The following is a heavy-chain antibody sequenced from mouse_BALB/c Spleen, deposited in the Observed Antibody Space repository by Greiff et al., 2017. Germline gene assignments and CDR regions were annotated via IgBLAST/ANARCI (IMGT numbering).Heavy chain of an antibody. D-gene: IGHD2-1*01. Sequence: VKLVESGPGLVAPSQSLSITCTVSGFSLTSYGVHWVRQPPGKGLEWLGVIWAGGSTNYNSALMSRLSISKDNSKSQVFLKMNSLQTDDTAMYYCARDVIYYGNYGFAYWGQGTLVTVSA. V-gene: IGHV2-9*02. CDR3: ARDVIYYGNYGFAY. J-gene: IGHJ3*01. CDR2: IWAGGST. CDR1: GFSLTSYG.